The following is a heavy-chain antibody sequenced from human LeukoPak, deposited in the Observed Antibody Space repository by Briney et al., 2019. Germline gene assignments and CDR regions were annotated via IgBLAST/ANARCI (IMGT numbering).Heavy chain of an antibody. V-gene: IGHV3-49*03. CDR1: GFTFGDYA. D-gene: IGHD3-22*01. Sequence: GGSLRLSCTASGFTFGDYAMSWFRQAPGQGLEWVGFIRSKVYGGTTEYAASVKGRLTISRDDSKSIAYLQMNSLKTEDTAVYYCTRADYYDHAFDIWGQGTMVTVSS. CDR3: TRADYYDHAFDI. CDR2: IRSKVYGGTT. J-gene: IGHJ3*02.